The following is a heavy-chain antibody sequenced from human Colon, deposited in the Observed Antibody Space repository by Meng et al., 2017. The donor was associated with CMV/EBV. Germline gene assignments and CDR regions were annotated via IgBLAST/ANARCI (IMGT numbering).Heavy chain of an antibody. CDR1: GFTFSTFE. V-gene: IGHV3-48*03. Sequence: GESLKIPCTASGFTFSTFEMNWVRQAPGKGLEWVAYISGSGNTIHYGDSVKGRFTISRDNAKKSLYLEMSSLRAEDTALYYCARGLFNYYYYGMDVWGQGTTVTVSS. CDR3: ARGLFNYYYYGMDV. J-gene: IGHJ6*02. CDR2: ISGSGNTI.